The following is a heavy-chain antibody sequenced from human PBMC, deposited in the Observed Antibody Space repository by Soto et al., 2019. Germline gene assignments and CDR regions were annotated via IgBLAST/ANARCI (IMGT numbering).Heavy chain of an antibody. CDR3: ARGERTTRIQQWLDFDY. Sequence: QVQLVQSGDEVKKPGASVKVSCKASGYTFTSYGISWVRQAPGQGLEWMGWISAYNGNTNEAQKLQGRVTMTTDTSTRTAYMALRSLRSDDTAVYYCARGERTTRIQQWLDFDYWGQGTMVTVSS. D-gene: IGHD5-18*01. CDR1: GYTFTSYG. J-gene: IGHJ4*02. V-gene: IGHV1-18*01. CDR2: ISAYNGNT.